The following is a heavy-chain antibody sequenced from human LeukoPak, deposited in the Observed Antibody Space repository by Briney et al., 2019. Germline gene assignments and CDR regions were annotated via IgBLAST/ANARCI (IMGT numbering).Heavy chain of an antibody. CDR3: ARDESGYSYGYAY. CDR1: GGSISSSNW. J-gene: IGHJ4*02. D-gene: IGHD5-18*01. V-gene: IGHV4-4*02. CDR2: IYHSGST. Sequence: SETLSLTCAVSGGSISSSNWWSWVRQPPGKGLERIGEIYHSGSTNYNPSLKSRVTISVDKSKNQFSLKLSSVTAADTAVYYCARDESGYSYGYAYWGQGTLVTVSS.